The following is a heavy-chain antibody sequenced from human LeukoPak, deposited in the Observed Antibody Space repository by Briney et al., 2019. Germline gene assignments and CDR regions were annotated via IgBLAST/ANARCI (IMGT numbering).Heavy chain of an antibody. V-gene: IGHV3-23*01. CDR3: AKDGITIFGVVTQYYFDY. CDR1: GFTFSSYA. Sequence: PGGSLRLSCAASGFTFSSYAMSWVRQAPGKGLEWVSAISGSGGSTYYADSMKGRFTISRDNSKNTLYLQMNSLRAEDTAVYYCAKDGITIFGVVTQYYFDYWGQGTLVTVSS. J-gene: IGHJ4*02. CDR2: ISGSGGST. D-gene: IGHD3-3*01.